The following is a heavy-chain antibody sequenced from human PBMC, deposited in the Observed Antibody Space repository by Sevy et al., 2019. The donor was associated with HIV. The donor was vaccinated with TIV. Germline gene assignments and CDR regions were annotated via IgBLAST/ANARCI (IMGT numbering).Heavy chain of an antibody. V-gene: IGHV4-34*01. CDR1: GGSLSGYY. J-gene: IGHJ4*02. Sequence: SETLSLTCAVYGGSLSGYYWSWIRQPPGKGLGWIGEIMPSGNTNYNPSLKSRVSISIDTSKNQFSLKVNSVTAADTAIYYGARGQWEHPFWGQGTQVTVSS. D-gene: IGHD1-26*01. CDR2: IMPSGNT. CDR3: ARGQWEHPF.